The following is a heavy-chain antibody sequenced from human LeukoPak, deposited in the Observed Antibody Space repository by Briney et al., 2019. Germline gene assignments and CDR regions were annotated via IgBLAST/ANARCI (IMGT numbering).Heavy chain of an antibody. J-gene: IGHJ4*02. CDR1: GFTFSSYS. CDR2: ISSSSSYI. Sequence: GGSLRLSCAASGFTFSSYSMNWVRQAPGKGLEWVSSISSSSSYIYYADSVKGRSTISRDNAKNSLYLQMNSLRAEDTAVYYCARDNLWFGELLPAYYFDYWGQGTLVTVSS. D-gene: IGHD3-10*01. V-gene: IGHV3-21*01. CDR3: ARDNLWFGELLPAYYFDY.